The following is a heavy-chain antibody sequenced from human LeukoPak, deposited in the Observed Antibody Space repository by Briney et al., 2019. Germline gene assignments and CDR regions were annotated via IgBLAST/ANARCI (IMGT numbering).Heavy chain of an antibody. CDR1: GFTFSSYE. CDR3: ARAYLHDYGDYQWFDP. Sequence: PGGSLRLSCAASGFTFSSYEMNWVRQAPGKGLEWVSYISSSGSTIYYADSVKGRFTISRDNAKNSLYLQMNSLRAEDMAVYYCARAYLHDYGDYQWFDPWGQGTLVTVSS. V-gene: IGHV3-48*03. CDR2: ISSSGSTI. J-gene: IGHJ5*02. D-gene: IGHD4-17*01.